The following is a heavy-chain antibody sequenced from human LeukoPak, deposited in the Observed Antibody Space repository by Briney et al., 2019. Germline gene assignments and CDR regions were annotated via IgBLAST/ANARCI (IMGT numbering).Heavy chain of an antibody. CDR2: IYYSGSN. Sequence: SETLSLTCTVSGGSISSYYWSWIRQPPGKGLEWIGYIYYSGSNNYNPSLKSRVTISVDTSKNQFSLKLSSVTAADTAVYYCARDGNRRDGNWFDPWGQGTLVTVSS. D-gene: IGHD5-24*01. V-gene: IGHV4-59*01. CDR1: GGSISSYY. J-gene: IGHJ5*02. CDR3: ARDGNRRDGNWFDP.